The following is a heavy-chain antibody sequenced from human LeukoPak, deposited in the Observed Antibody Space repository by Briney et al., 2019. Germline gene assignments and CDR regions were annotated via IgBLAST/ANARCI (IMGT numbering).Heavy chain of an antibody. CDR3: ARLWYSSSSLDY. CDR2: IYYSGST. D-gene: IGHD6-6*01. V-gene: IGHV4-39*01. Sequence: SETLSLTCTVSGGSISSSSYYWGWIRQPPGKGLEWIGSIYYSGSTYYNPPLKSRVTISVDTSKNQFSLKLSSVTAADTAVYYCARLWYSSSSLDYWGQGTLVTVSS. CDR1: GGSISSSSYY. J-gene: IGHJ4*02.